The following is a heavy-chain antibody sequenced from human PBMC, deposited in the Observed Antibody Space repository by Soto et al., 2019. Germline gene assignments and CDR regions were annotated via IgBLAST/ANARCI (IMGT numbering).Heavy chain of an antibody. Sequence: WETLRLSCTVSVFSLSNHWRSWLRQAPGKGLEWVGLVKSKTDSGTTDYAAPVNGRFTISRDDSKTTQSLQMNSLKTEDTAVYYCTTEEAYYDFWSGYPTQPYYFDYWGQGTLVTVSS. D-gene: IGHD3-3*01. CDR1: VFSLSNHW. V-gene: IGHV3-15*01. J-gene: IGHJ4*02. CDR2: VKSKTDSGTT. CDR3: TTEEAYYDFWSGYPTQPYYFDY.